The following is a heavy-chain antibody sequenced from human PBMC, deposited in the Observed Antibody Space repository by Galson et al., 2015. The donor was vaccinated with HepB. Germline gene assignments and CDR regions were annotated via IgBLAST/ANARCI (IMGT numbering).Heavy chain of an antibody. Sequence: SLRLSCAASGFTFNTYTMQWVRQAPGKGLEWVAAISSAGNNQFHADSVKGRFTFSRDNSDNMLCLQMSSLRVEDTAVYYCARDAMGRGSGSYSAFDYWGLGTLVTVSS. J-gene: IGHJ4*02. CDR3: ARDAMGRGSGSYSAFDY. CDR2: ISSAGNNQ. D-gene: IGHD1-26*01. CDR1: GFTFNTYT. V-gene: IGHV3-30-3*01.